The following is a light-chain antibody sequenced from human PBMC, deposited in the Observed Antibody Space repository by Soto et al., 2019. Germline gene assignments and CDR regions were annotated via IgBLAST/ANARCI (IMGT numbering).Light chain of an antibody. Sequence: QSALTQPASVSGSPGQSITISCTGTSSDVGAYNYVSWYQQYPGRAPKVIIFEVRKRPSGVSTRFSGSKSGDTASLTISGLQAEDEADYYCSSYTSSTVVFGGGTKVTVL. J-gene: IGLJ2*01. CDR3: SSYTSSTVV. V-gene: IGLV2-14*01. CDR2: EVR. CDR1: SSDVGAYNY.